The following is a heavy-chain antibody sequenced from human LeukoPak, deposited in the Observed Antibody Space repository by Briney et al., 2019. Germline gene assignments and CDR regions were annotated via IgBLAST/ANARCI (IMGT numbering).Heavy chain of an antibody. V-gene: IGHV3-7*01. D-gene: IGHD2-2*01. CDR2: IKEDGSKK. J-gene: IGHJ4*02. CDR3: ARGPYCDSTSCQSFFDY. Sequence: GGSLRLSCAASGFTFNSYWITWVRQAPGEGLEWVANIKEDGSKKYYVDSVRGRFTISRDNAKNSVSVQMNNLRAEDTAVYYCARGPYCDSTSCQSFFDYWGQGALVTVSS. CDR1: GFTFNSYW.